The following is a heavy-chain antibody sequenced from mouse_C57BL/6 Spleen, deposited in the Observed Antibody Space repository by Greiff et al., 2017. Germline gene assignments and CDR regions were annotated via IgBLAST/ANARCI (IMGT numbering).Heavy chain of an antibody. D-gene: IGHD2-1*01. V-gene: IGHV1-54*01. CDR3: ARRANYGNAMDY. CDR2: INPGSGGT. Sequence: QVQLQQSGAELVRPGTSVKVSCKASGYAFTNYLIEWVKQRPGQGLEWIGGINPGSGGTNYNEKFKGKATLTADKSSSTAYMQLSSLTSEDSAVYYCARRANYGNAMDYWGQGTSLTVSS. CDR1: GYAFTNYL. J-gene: IGHJ4*01.